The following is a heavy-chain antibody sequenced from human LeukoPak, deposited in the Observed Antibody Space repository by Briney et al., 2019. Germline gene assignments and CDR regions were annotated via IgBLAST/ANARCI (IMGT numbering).Heavy chain of an antibody. J-gene: IGHJ6*04. CDR2: IIPIFGTA. D-gene: IGHD2-2*01. V-gene: IGHV1-69*06. CDR3: ARAEAGGIVVVPAATGAHYYYGMDV. CDR1: GGTFSSYA. Sequence: SVKVSCKASGGTFSSYAISWVRQAPGQGLEWMGGIIPIFGTANYAQKFQGRVTITADKSTSTAYMELSSLRSEDTAVYYCARAEAGGIVVVPAATGAHYYYGMDVWGKGTTVTVSS.